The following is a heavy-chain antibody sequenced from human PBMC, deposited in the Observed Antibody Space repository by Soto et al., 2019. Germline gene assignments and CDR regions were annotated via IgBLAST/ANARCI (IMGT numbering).Heavy chain of an antibody. CDR1: GLTFCTYV. D-gene: IGHD4-17*01. Sequence: GGSLRLSCAASGLTFCTYVMHWVRQAPGKGLEWVAVISYDGSTKYYADSVKGRFTVSRDNSKNTLYLQMSSLRVEDTAVYYCASVTTKPLDYWGQGALVTVSS. CDR2: ISYDGSTK. V-gene: IGHV3-30-3*01. CDR3: ASVTTKPLDY. J-gene: IGHJ4*02.